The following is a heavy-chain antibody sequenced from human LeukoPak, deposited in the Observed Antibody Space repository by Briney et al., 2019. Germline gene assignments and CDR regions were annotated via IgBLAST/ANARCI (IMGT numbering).Heavy chain of an antibody. CDR1: GGSISSSSYY. V-gene: IGHV4-39*01. Sequence: PSETLSLTCTASGGSISSSSYYWGWIRQPPGKGLEWIGSIYYSGSTYYNPSLKSRVTISVDTSKNQFSLKLSSVTAADTAVYYCARHQTGYSYGYYFDYWGQGTLVTVSS. CDR2: IYYSGST. D-gene: IGHD5-18*01. CDR3: ARHQTGYSYGYYFDY. J-gene: IGHJ4*02.